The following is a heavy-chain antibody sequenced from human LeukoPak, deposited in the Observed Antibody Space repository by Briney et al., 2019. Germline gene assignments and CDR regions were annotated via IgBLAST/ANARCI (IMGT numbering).Heavy chain of an antibody. CDR3: ARGHLPGHYDSSGYRDY. CDR1: GGSISSYY. V-gene: IGHV4-4*07. Sequence: ASETLSLTCTVSGGSISSYYWSWIRQPAGKGLEWIGRIYTSGSTNYNPSLKSRVTMSVDTSKNQFSLKLSSVTAADTAVYYCARGHLPGHYDSSGYRDYWGQGTLVTVSS. D-gene: IGHD3-22*01. J-gene: IGHJ4*02. CDR2: IYTSGST.